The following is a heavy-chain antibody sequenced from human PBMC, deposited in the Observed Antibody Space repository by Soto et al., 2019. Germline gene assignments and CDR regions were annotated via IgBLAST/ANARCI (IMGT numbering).Heavy chain of an antibody. CDR2: INPNSSGT. J-gene: IGHJ6*02. Sequence: ASVKVSCKASGYSLRGNYIHWVRQTPGQGLEWMGWINPNSSGTVYAQKFQGRVTMTRDTSLTTVYMQLNRLTSEDSAVYYCARDLIVDGPDNYAMDVWGQGTTVPVSS. CDR1: GYSLRGNY. CDR3: ARDLIVDGPDNYAMDV. V-gene: IGHV1-2*02. D-gene: IGHD3-22*01.